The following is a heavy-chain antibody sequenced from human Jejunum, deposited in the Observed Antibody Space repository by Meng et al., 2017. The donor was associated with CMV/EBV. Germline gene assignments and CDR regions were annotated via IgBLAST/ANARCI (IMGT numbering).Heavy chain of an antibody. CDR1: GCSVNNYY. J-gene: IGHJ4*02. Sequence: VQLEESGPGLVQPSESLSLTCAASGCSVNNYYWSWIRQAAGKGLEWIAGFYSSDTYNYHPSLDSRVTMSRDTSKNQFSLNLRSVTAADTAIYYCARGPGASTREGFDYWGLGTLVTVSS. CDR2: FYSSDTY. V-gene: IGHV4-4*07. CDR3: ARGPGASTREGFDY. D-gene: IGHD1-26*01.